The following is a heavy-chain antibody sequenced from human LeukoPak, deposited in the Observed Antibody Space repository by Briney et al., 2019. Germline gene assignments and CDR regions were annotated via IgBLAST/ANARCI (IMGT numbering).Heavy chain of an antibody. CDR1: GFTFSSYW. D-gene: IGHD3-16*01. J-gene: IGHJ4*02. CDR2: IKQDGSDK. CDR3: ARGAGGYYFDY. Sequence: EGSLRLSCAASGFTFSSYWMSWVRQAPGKGLEWVANIKQDGSDKYYVDSVKGRFTISRDNAKNSLYLQMNSLRAEDTAVYYCARGAGGYYFDYWGQGTLVTVSS. V-gene: IGHV3-7*03.